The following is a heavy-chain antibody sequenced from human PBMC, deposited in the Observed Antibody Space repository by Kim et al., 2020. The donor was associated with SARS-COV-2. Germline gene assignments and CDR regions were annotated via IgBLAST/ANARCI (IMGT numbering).Heavy chain of an antibody. J-gene: IGHJ3*02. CDR3: ARPKVRGVTFDAFDI. D-gene: IGHD3-10*01. V-gene: IGHV4-34*01. Sequence: PSLKSRVTISVDTSKNQFSLKLSSATAADTAVYYCARPKVRGVTFDAFDIWGQGTMVTVSS.